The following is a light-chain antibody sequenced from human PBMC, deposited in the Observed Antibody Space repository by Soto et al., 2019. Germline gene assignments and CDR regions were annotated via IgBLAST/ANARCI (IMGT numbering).Light chain of an antibody. J-gene: IGKJ5*01. CDR2: TAS. CDR1: EGISSS. V-gene: IGKV1-9*01. CDR3: QQRKNYPIT. Sequence: DIQLTQSPSFLSASVGDRVTLTCRASEGISSSLAWYQVKPGKAPKLLIHTASTLQSGVPSRFSGSGFGTEFTLTVSSLQPEDFATYYCQQRKNYPITFGQGTRLEIK.